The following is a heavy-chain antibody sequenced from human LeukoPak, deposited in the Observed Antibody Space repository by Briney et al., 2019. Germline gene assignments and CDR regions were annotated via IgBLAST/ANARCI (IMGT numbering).Heavy chain of an antibody. J-gene: IGHJ2*01. V-gene: IGHV3-7*01. CDR3: ARVESDKLERSHYGWYFDL. CDR1: GFTFSSYW. CDR2: IKQDGSEK. D-gene: IGHD1-1*01. Sequence: PGGSLRLSCAASGFTFSSYWMSWVRQAPGKGLEWVANIKQDGSEKNYVDSVKGRFTISRDNAKNSLYLQMNSLRAEDTAVYYCARVESDKLERSHYGWYFDLWGRGTLVTVSS.